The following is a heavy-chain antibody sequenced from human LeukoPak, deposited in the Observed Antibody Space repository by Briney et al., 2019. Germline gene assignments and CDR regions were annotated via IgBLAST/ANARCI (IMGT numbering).Heavy chain of an antibody. CDR2: IIPNLGTT. D-gene: IGHD3-22*01. CDR1: GGTSNSHA. V-gene: IGHV1-69*04. CDR3: ATANDGGGYQWGDFFDF. Sequence: GASVKVSCKASGGTSNSHAISWVRQAPGQGLEWMGRIIPNLGTTNRAQNLQDRVSLTADKSTNTAYMELTSLTSDDTAVYYCATANDGGGYQWGDFFDFWGQGTLATVSS. J-gene: IGHJ4*02.